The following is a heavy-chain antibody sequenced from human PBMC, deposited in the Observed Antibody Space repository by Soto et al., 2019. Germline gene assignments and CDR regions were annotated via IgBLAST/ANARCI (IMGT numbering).Heavy chain of an antibody. CDR2: IRSKAYGGTT. V-gene: IGHV3-49*03. Sequence: GGSLRLSCTASGFTFGDYAMSWFRQAPGKGLEWVGFIRSKAYGGTTEYAASVKGRFTISRDDSKSIAYLQMNSLKTEDTAVYYCTRAITMVRGVISHFDYWGQGTLVTVSS. J-gene: IGHJ4*02. CDR1: GFTFGDYA. D-gene: IGHD3-10*01. CDR3: TRAITMVRGVISHFDY.